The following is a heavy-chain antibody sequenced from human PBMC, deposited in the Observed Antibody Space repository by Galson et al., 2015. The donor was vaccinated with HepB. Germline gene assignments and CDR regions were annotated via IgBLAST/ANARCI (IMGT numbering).Heavy chain of an antibody. V-gene: IGHV3-7*03. Sequence: SLRLSCAASGFTFSNYWMSWVRQAPGKGLEWVANIKPDGGEKYYVDSVKGRITISRDNAQNSLYLQMNTLRAEDTAVYYCAKEMHPLDSNWNYDYWGQGTLVTVSS. CDR1: GFTFSNYW. D-gene: IGHD1-7*01. J-gene: IGHJ4*02. CDR2: IKPDGGEK. CDR3: AKEMHPLDSNWNYDY.